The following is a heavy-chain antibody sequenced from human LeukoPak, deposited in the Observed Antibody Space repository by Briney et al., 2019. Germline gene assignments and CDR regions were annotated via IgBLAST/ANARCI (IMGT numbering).Heavy chain of an antibody. D-gene: IGHD3-3*01. CDR3: ARDSSYDFWSGYYAVGYYMDV. CDR2: ISSNGGST. V-gene: IGHV3-64*01. CDR1: GFTFSSYA. J-gene: IGHJ6*03. Sequence: SGGSLRLSCAASGFTFSSYAMHWVRQAPGKGLEYVSAISSNGGSTYYANSVKGRFTISRDNSKNTLYLQMGGLRAEDMAVYYCARDSSYDFWSGYYAVGYYMDVWGKGTTVTVSS.